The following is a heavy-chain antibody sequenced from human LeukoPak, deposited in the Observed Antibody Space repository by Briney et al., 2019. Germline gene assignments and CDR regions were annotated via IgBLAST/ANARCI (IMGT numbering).Heavy chain of an antibody. CDR1: GGSVSGYY. CDR3: ARGHDYKSSWFDP. J-gene: IGHJ5*02. V-gene: IGHV4-34*01. Sequence: SETLSLTCAVYGGSVSGYYWSWIRQPPGKGLEWIGQINHSGSTNYNPSLKSRVTISVDTSNNQFSLKLSSVTAADTAVYYCARGHDYKSSWFDPWGQGTLVTVSS. CDR2: INHSGST. D-gene: IGHD4-11*01.